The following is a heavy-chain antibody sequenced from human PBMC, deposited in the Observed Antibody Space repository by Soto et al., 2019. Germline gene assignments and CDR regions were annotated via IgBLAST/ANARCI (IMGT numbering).Heavy chain of an antibody. Sequence: QITLNESGPTQVKPRQTLTLTCTFSGFSLTTSGVGVGWIRQSPGKAPAWLALIYWDDDKRYSPSLKSRLTTTKHASKNQVVLTMDDLDPADTATYYCAHRVLRTVFGLVTTTAIYFDFWGQGTPVAVSS. CDR3: AHRVLRTVFGLVTTTAIYFDF. CDR2: IYWDDDK. V-gene: IGHV2-5*02. D-gene: IGHD3-3*01. CDR1: GFSLTTSGVG. J-gene: IGHJ4*02.